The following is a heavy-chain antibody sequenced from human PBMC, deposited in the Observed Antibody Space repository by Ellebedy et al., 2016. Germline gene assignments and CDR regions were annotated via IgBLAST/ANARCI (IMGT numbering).Heavy chain of an antibody. CDR1: GFTFSSFV. V-gene: IGHV3-23*01. Sequence: GESLKISCPASGFTFSSFVMSWVRHAPGKGLEWVSALSGDGHSIYYADSADSVKGRFTISRDNSKNTLYLQMNSLRVEDTAVYYCAKAHPRSGGRCYGFCAFDIWGPGTMVTVSS. CDR3: AKAHPRSGGRCYGFCAFDI. CDR2: LSGDGHSI. J-gene: IGHJ3*02. D-gene: IGHD2-15*01.